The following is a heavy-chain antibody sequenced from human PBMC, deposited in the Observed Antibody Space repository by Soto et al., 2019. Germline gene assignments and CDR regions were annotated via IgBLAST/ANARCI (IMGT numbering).Heavy chain of an antibody. J-gene: IGHJ4*02. CDR1: GSSISSYY. V-gene: IGHV4-59*01. D-gene: IGHD2-21*01. Sequence: SETLSLTCTVSGSSISSYYWSWIRQPPGKGLEWIGYIYYSGSTNYNPSLKSRVTISVDTSKNQFSLKLSSVTAADTAVYYCARDGGGGLNWGQGTLVTVSS. CDR2: IYYSGST. CDR3: ARDGGGGLN.